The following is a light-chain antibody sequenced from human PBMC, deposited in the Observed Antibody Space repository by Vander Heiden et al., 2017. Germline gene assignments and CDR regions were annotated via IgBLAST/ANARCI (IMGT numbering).Light chain of an antibody. J-gene: IGKJ2*01. CDR3: QQDYNLPHT. CDR2: DAS. CDR1: QDISNY. Sequence: DIQTTQSPSSLSASVGDRVTITCQASQDISNYLNWYQQKPGKAPKLLIYDASNLETGVPSRFSGSGSGTDFTFTISSLQPEDVATYYCQQDYNLPHTFGQGTKLEIK. V-gene: IGKV1-33*01.